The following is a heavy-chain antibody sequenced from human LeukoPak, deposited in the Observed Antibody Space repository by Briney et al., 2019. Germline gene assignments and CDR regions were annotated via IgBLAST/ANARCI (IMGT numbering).Heavy chain of an antibody. Sequence: GGSLRLSCAASGFTLDAFAMHWVRQPPAKGLEWVSLIDKDGRKTYYADSVKGRLTISRDNSKNSLYLQMNSLRTEDTALYYCATWAFYHSLDVWGRGATVIVSS. V-gene: IGHV3-43*02. CDR2: IDKDGRKT. CDR3: ATWAFYHSLDV. D-gene: IGHD1-26*01. J-gene: IGHJ6*02. CDR1: GFTLDAFA.